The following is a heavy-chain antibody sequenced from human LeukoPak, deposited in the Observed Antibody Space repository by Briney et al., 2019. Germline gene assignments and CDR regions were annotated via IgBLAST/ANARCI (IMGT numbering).Heavy chain of an antibody. Sequence: PSETLSLTCTVSDVSISSYFWNWIRQPAGKGLEWIGRIYTSGSTNYSPSLKSRVTMSVDTSKNQFSVKLSSVTAADTAVYYCARDGENSIVAPLDYWGQGTLVTVSS. V-gene: IGHV4-4*07. J-gene: IGHJ4*02. CDR3: ARDGENSIVAPLDY. D-gene: IGHD3-3*02. CDR2: IYTSGST. CDR1: DVSISSYF.